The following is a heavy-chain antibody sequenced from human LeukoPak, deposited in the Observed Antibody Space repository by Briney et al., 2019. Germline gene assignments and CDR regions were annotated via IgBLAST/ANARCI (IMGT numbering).Heavy chain of an antibody. J-gene: IGHJ3*02. CDR2: IYPGNSDT. D-gene: IGHD3-22*01. CDR3: VRQDGYYYDSRGYGDDVFDI. V-gene: IGHV5-51*01. CDR1: GYSFTTYW. Sequence: GESLKISCKRSGYSFTTYWIGWVRQMPGRGLEWMGIIYPGNSDTRYSPSFQGQVTISVDKSISTAYLQWSSLKASETAMYYCVRQDGYYYDSRGYGDDVFDIWGQGTMVTVSS.